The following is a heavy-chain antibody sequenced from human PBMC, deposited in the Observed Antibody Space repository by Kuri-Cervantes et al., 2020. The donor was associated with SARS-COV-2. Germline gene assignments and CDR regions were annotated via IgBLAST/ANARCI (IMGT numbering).Heavy chain of an antibody. V-gene: IGHV1-8*02. CDR2: MNPNSGNT. CDR1: GGTFSSYA. Sequence: ASVKVSCKASGGTFSSYAINWVRQATGQGLEWMGWMNPNSGNTGYAQKFQGRVTMTRNTSIRTAYMELSSLRAEDTAVYYCARDSKVLGYCSGGSCYLLDYWGQGTLVTVSS. J-gene: IGHJ4*02. CDR3: ARDSKVLGYCSGGSCYLLDY. D-gene: IGHD2-15*01.